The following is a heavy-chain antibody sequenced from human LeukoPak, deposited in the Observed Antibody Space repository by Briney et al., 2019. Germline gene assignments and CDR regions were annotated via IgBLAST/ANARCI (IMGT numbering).Heavy chain of an antibody. CDR1: GGSFSGYY. D-gene: IGHD6-19*01. CDR3: ARGSGWYWL. CDR2: IHHSGST. Sequence: SSETLSLTCAVYGGSFSGYYWSWIRQPPGKGLEWIGYIHHSGSTNYNPSLSSRVTISVDTSRNQFSLKLRSVTAADTAVYYCARGSGWYWLWGQGTLVTVSS. J-gene: IGHJ4*02. V-gene: IGHV4-59*01.